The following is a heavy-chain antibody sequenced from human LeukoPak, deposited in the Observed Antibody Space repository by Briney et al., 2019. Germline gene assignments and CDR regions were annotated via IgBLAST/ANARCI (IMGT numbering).Heavy chain of an antibody. CDR1: GFTFSSYW. D-gene: IGHD5-24*01. V-gene: IGHV3-7*01. CDR2: IKQDGSEK. CDR3: ARDRDNYPNWFDP. Sequence: GSLRLSCAASGFTFSSYWMSWVRPAPGKGLEWVANIKQDGSEKYYVDSVKGRFTISRDNAKNSLYLQMNSLRAEDTAVYYCARDRDNYPNWFDPWGQGTLVTVSS. J-gene: IGHJ5*02.